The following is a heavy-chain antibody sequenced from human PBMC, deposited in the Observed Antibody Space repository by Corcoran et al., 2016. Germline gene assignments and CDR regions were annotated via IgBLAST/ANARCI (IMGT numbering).Heavy chain of an antibody. CDR2: IYYSWST. J-gene: IGHJ4*02. V-gene: IGHV4-39*01. CDR1: GGSISSSSYY. D-gene: IGHD3-10*01. CDR3: AGHGTHPRVLPYFDY. Sequence: QLQLQESGPGLVKPSETLSLTCTVSGGSISSSSYYWGWIRQPPGKGLEWIGSIYYSWSTYYNPSLKSRVTISVDTSKNQFSLKLSSVTAADTAVYYCAGHGTHPRVLPYFDYWGQGTLVTVSS.